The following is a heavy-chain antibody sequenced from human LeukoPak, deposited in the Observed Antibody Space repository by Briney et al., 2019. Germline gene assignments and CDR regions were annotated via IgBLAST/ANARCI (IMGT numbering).Heavy chain of an antibody. CDR2: INHSGST. CDR1: GGSFSGYY. CDR3: ARGRAPRY. V-gene: IGHV4-34*01. Sequence: SETLSLTCAVYGGSFSGYYWSWIRQPTGKGLEWIGEINHSGSTNYNPSLKSRVTISVDTSKNQFSLKLSSVTAADTAVYYCARGRAPRYWGQGTLVTVSS. J-gene: IGHJ4*02.